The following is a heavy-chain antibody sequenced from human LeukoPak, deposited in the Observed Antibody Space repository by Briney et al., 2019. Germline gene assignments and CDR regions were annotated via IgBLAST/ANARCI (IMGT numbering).Heavy chain of an antibody. V-gene: IGHV4-30-4*01. D-gene: IGHD2-2*01. CDR3: ARVVVPRVLDY. J-gene: IGHJ4*02. CDR1: GGSISSGDYY. Sequence: SQTLSLTCTVSGGSISSGDYYWSWIRQPPGKGLEWIGYIYYSGSTYDNPSLKSRVTISVDTSKNQFSLKLSSVTAADTAVYYCARVVVPRVLDYWGQGTLVTVSS. CDR2: IYYSGST.